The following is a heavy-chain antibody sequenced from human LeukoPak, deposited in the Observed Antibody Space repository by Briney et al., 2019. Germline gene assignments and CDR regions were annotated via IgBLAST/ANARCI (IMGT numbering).Heavy chain of an antibody. V-gene: IGHV4-4*07. CDR3: ARIFDRDI. CDR2: IHGTLGST. J-gene: IGHJ3*02. Sequence: SETLSLTCTVSGAPIRNSYSSWVRHSAGTGMQWIGRIHGTLGSTNHNPSLKSRGVMSLDTSSNQFSLRLSAMSAEDTATYYCARIFDRDIWGQGTLVTVSP. CDR1: GAPIRNSY. D-gene: IGHD3-3*01.